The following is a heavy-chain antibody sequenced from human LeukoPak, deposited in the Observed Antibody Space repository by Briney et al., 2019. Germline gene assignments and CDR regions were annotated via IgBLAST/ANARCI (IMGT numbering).Heavy chain of an antibody. CDR2: ISSSGSTI. V-gene: IGHV3-11*04. J-gene: IGHJ3*02. Sequence: GGSLRLSCAASGFTFSDDYMSWIRQAPGKGLEWVSYISSSGSTIYYADSVNGRFTISRDNAKNSLYLQMNSLRAEDTAVYYCAREGPQAAFDIWGQGTMVTVSS. CDR3: AREGPQAAFDI. CDR1: GFTFSDDY.